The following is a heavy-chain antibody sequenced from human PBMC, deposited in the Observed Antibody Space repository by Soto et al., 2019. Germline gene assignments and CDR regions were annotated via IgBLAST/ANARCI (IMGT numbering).Heavy chain of an antibody. CDR1: GGAISNSANH. D-gene: IGHD3-10*01. Sequence: QVQLQESGPGLVRPSQTLSLSGTVSGGAISNSANHWSWIRQHPGEGLEWIGYIYYSGGTYYSPSLKGRVTRSIDASKTQFSLKLSSVTAADTAVYYCAKGVRGVPNWSDPWGQGTLVTVSS. J-gene: IGHJ5*02. CDR3: AKGVRGVPNWSDP. V-gene: IGHV4-31*03. CDR2: IYYSGGT.